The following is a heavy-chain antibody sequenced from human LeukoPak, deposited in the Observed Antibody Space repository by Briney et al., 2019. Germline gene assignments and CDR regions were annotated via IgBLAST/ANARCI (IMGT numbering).Heavy chain of an antibody. D-gene: IGHD3-10*01. CDR1: GYTFTSYD. J-gene: IGHJ5*02. CDR3: ARLGTYYYGSGGEDWFDP. CDR2: MNPNSGNT. Sequence: GASVKVSCKASGYTFTSYDINWVRQATGQGLEWMGWMNPNSGNTAYAQEFQGRVTMTRNTSISTAYMELSSLRSEDTAVYYCARLGTYYYGSGGEDWFDPWGQGTLVTVSS. V-gene: IGHV1-8*01.